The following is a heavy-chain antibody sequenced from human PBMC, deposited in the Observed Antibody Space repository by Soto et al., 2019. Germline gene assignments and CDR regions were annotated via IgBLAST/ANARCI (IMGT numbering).Heavy chain of an antibody. CDR3: AKDCIAVAGFNGMDV. Sequence: EVQLVESGGGLVQPGRSLRLSCAASGFKFDDYAMHWVRQALGKGLEWVAGISWNSGGIVYADSVKGRFTISRDNAKRSLSLQMNSLRAEDTAFYYCAKDCIAVAGFNGMDVWGQGTTVTVSS. J-gene: IGHJ6*02. CDR2: ISWNSGGI. CDR1: GFKFDDYA. D-gene: IGHD6-19*01. V-gene: IGHV3-9*01.